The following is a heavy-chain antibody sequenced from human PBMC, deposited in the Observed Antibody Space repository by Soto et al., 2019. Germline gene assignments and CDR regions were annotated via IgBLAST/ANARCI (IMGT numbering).Heavy chain of an antibody. J-gene: IGHJ6*02. CDR3: ARYSASVLYYYFGMDV. Sequence: TSETLSLTCAVSGDSISSSNWWTWVRQPPGKGLEWIGDIYHTGITNYNPSLKSRVTILVDKSKNQFFLKLTSVTAADTAVYYCARYSASVLYYYFGMDVWGQGTTVTVSS. V-gene: IGHV4-4*02. CDR1: GDSISSSNW. D-gene: IGHD6-13*01. CDR2: IYHTGIT.